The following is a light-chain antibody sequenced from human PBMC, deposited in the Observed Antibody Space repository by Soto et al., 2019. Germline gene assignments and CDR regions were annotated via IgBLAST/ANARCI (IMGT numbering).Light chain of an antibody. V-gene: IGKV1-5*01. CDR2: DAS. Sequence: DIQMTQSPFILSASVGDRVTITCRASQSLSKWLAWYQHKPGKAPKLLIYDASTLESGVPSRFSGSGSGTEFTLTISSLQPDDFATYYCHQYEDYSPPFGQGTKLEVK. CDR3: HQYEDYSPP. J-gene: IGKJ2*01. CDR1: QSLSKW.